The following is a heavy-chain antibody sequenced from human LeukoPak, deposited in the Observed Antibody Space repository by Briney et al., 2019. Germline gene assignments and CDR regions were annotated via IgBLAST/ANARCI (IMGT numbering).Heavy chain of an antibody. D-gene: IGHD4-11*01. CDR2: INHGGST. V-gene: IGHV4-34*01. Sequence: PSETLSLTCAVYGESFSGYYWTWFRQSPGKGLEWIGEINHGGSTKYHPSLKSRVATSVDTSKKQFYLKLSSVTAADTAVYYCARGGLSSNYFDYWGQGTLVTVSS. CDR1: GESFSGYY. J-gene: IGHJ4*02. CDR3: ARGGLSSNYFDY.